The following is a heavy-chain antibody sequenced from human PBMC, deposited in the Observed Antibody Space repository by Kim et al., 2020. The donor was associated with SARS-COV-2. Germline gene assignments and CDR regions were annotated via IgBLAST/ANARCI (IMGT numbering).Heavy chain of an antibody. D-gene: IGHD3-22*01. CDR2: IYHSGST. CDR1: GYSISSGYY. J-gene: IGHJ4*02. V-gene: IGHV4-38-2*02. CDR3: ARDYSPTMIVVVTSFDY. Sequence: SETLSLTCTVSGYSISSGYYWGWIRQPPGKGLEWIGSIYHSGSTYYNPSLKSRVTISVDTSKNQFSLKLSSVTAADTAVYYCARDYSPTMIVVVTSFDYWGQGTLVTVSS.